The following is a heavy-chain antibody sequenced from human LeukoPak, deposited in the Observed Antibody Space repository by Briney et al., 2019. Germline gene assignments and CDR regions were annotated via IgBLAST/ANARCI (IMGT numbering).Heavy chain of an antibody. V-gene: IGHV3-30*02. CDR1: GFTFSSYG. Sequence: GGSLRLSCAASGFTFSSYGMHWVRQAPGKGLEWVAFVRSGGDYKSYTDSVKGRFTISRDDSKNMLFLQMNSLRPEDSAVYYCAKDGGSGTYYYYFDYWGQGSLVAVSS. J-gene: IGHJ4*02. D-gene: IGHD3-10*01. CDR3: AKDGGSGTYYYYFDY. CDR2: VRSGGDYK.